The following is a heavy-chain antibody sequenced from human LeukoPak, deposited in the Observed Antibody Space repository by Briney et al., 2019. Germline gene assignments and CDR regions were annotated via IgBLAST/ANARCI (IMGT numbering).Heavy chain of an antibody. D-gene: IGHD5-18*01. CDR1: GFTFSSYS. CDR2: IYHSGST. Sequence: PGGSLRLSCAASGFTFSSYSMNWVRQPPGKGLEWIGSIYHSGSTYYNPSLKSRVTISVDTSKNQFSLKLSSVTAADTAVYYCARVVGSYGYRDAFDIWGQGTMVTVSS. V-gene: IGHV4-38-2*01. CDR3: ARVVGSYGYRDAFDI. J-gene: IGHJ3*02.